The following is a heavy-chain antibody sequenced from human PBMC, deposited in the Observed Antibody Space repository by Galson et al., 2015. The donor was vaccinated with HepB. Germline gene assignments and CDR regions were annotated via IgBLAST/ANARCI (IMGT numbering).Heavy chain of an antibody. CDR3: ARRNSGSYYDAFDI. V-gene: IGHV1-18*01. Sequence: SVKVSCKASDYTFITYGISWVRQAPGQGLEWMGWISSYNGNTNCAQSVQGRVTMTTDTSTSTAYMELKSLKSDDTAVYYCARRNSGSYYDAFDIWGQGTMVTVSS. D-gene: IGHD1-26*01. CDR1: DYTFITYG. CDR2: ISSYNGNT. J-gene: IGHJ3*02.